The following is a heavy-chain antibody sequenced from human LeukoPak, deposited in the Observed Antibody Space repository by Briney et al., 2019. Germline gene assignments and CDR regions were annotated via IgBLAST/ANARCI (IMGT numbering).Heavy chain of an antibody. D-gene: IGHD5-18*01. J-gene: IGHJ5*02. CDR1: GGSISSYY. Sequence: SETLSLTCTVSGGSISSYYWSWIRQPPGKGLEWIGYIYYSGSTNYNPSLMSRVTISVDTSKNQFSLKLSSVTAADTAVYYCARGSGSYGYRWFDPWGQGTLVTVSS. CDR3: ARGSGSYGYRWFDP. V-gene: IGHV4-59*01. CDR2: IYYSGST.